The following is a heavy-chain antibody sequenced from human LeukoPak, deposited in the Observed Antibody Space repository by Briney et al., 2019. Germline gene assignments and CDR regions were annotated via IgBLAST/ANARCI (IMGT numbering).Heavy chain of an antibody. V-gene: IGHV3-23*01. CDR1: VVTFRTDA. CDR2: ISASGGST. Sequence: GGSLRLSSAPCVVTFRTDATSCVRQAPGKGLEWVSTISASGGSTYYADSVKGRFTISRDNSKNTLYLQMNGLRAEDTAVYFCARARDYNGSGTYFSYWGQGTLVSVSS. CDR3: ARARDYNGSGTYFSY. D-gene: IGHD3-10*01. J-gene: IGHJ4*02.